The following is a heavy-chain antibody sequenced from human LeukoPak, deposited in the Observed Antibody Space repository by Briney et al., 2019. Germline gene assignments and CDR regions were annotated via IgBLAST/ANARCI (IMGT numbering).Heavy chain of an antibody. D-gene: IGHD1-26*01. Sequence: PSETLSLTCAVYGGSFSGYYWSWIRQPPGKGLEWIGEINHSGSTNYNPSLKSRVTISVDTSKNQFSLKLSSVTAADTAVYYCAREISGSYFGVWFDPWGQGTLVTVSS. CDR2: INHSGST. V-gene: IGHV4-34*01. CDR1: GGSFSGYY. J-gene: IGHJ5*02. CDR3: AREISGSYFGVWFDP.